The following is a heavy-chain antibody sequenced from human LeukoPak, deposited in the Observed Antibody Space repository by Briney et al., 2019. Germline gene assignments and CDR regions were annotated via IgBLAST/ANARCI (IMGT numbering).Heavy chain of an antibody. CDR1: GYTFTSYG. CDR2: ISAYNGNT. Sequence: VASVKVSCKASGYTFTSYGISWVRQAPGQGLEWMGWISAYNGNTNYAQKLQGRVTMTTDTSTSTAYMELRSLRSDDTAVYYCARVNESYQGFYYYYMDVWGKGTTVTVSS. J-gene: IGHJ6*03. CDR3: ARVNESYQGFYYYYMDV. V-gene: IGHV1-18*01. D-gene: IGHD1-26*01.